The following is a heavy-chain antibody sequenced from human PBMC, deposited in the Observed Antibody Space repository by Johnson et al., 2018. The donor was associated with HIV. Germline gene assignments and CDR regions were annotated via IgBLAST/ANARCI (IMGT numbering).Heavy chain of an antibody. Sequence: VQLVESGGGLVQPGGSLRLSCAASGFTFSSYWMHWVRQAPGKGLVWVSRINSDGSSTSYADSVKGRFTISRDNAKNTLYLQMNSLRAEDTAVYYCASEDMPDRGGAFDIWGQGTMVTVSS. D-gene: IGHD2-15*01. CDR2: INSDGSST. CDR1: GFTFSSYW. V-gene: IGHV3-74*01. J-gene: IGHJ3*02. CDR3: ASEDMPDRGGAFDI.